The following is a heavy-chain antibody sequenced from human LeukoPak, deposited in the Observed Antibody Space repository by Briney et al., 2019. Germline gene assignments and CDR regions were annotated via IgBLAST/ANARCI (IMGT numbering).Heavy chain of an antibody. CDR1: GFTSSSYA. Sequence: PGRSLRLSCAASGFTSSSYAMHWVRQAPGKGLEWAAVISYDGSNKYYADSVKGRFTISRDNSKNTLYLQMNSLRAEDTAVYYCVRGGKQWLVRYYYYGMDVWGKGTTVTVSS. CDR2: ISYDGSNK. V-gene: IGHV3-30*04. CDR3: VRGGKQWLVRYYYYGMDV. D-gene: IGHD6-19*01. J-gene: IGHJ6*04.